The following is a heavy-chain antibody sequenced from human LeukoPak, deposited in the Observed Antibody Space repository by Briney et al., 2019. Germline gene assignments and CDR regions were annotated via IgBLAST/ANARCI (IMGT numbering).Heavy chain of an antibody. Sequence: RVSLRLSCAASGFTISNYWMNWLRQAPGKGLVWVSRTKSDGGTSYADSVKGHFTNSRDNAKNTLYLQMNSRGTEDTAVYYCLRDLNYWGQGILVTVS. CDR1: GFTISNYW. CDR2: TKSDGGT. J-gene: IGHJ4*02. V-gene: IGHV3-74*01. D-gene: IGHD3-9*01. CDR3: LRDLNY.